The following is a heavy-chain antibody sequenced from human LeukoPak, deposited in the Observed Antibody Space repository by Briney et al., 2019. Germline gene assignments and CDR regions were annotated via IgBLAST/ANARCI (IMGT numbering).Heavy chain of an antibody. Sequence: GGSLRLSCAASGFTVSSNYMSWVRQAPGKGLEWVSVIYSGGSTYYADSVKGRFTISRDNSKNTLYLQMNSLRAEDTAVYYCARAGITMVRGFRRDYYMDVWGKGTTVTVSS. V-gene: IGHV3-66*01. D-gene: IGHD3-10*01. CDR2: IYSGGST. J-gene: IGHJ6*03. CDR1: GFTVSSNY. CDR3: ARAGITMVRGFRRDYYMDV.